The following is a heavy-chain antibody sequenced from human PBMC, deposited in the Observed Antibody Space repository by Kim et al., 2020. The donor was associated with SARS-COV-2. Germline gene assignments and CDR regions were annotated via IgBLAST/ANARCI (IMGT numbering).Heavy chain of an antibody. D-gene: IGHD2-21*01. Sequence: GGSLRLSCTASGFTFSKYGLSWVRQAPGEGLEWVSSISDSGESTYYADSVKGRFTISGDNSKNTLYLQMNGLRVEDTAGYYCANCGGGTSWAYHYGMD. V-gene: IGHV3-23*01. J-gene: IGHJ6*01. CDR1: GFTFSKYG. CDR2: ISDSGEST. CDR3: ANCGGGTSWAYHYGMD.